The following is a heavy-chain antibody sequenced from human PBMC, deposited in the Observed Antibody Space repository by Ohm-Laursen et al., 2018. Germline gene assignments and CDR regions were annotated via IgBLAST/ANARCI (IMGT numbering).Heavy chain of an antibody. CDR1: GGTFSSYA. J-gene: IGHJ4*02. Sequence: ASSVKVSCNASGGTFSSYAISWVRQAPGQGLEWMGGIIPIFGTANYAQKFQGRVTITADKSTSTAYMELSSLRSEDTAVYYCARGGIAAGPFDYWGQGTLVTVSS. CDR3: ARGGIAAGPFDY. D-gene: IGHD6-13*01. CDR2: IIPIFGTA. V-gene: IGHV1-69*06.